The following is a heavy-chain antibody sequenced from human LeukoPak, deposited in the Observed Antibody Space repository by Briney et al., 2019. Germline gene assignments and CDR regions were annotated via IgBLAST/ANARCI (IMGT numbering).Heavy chain of an antibody. V-gene: IGHV1-2*02. J-gene: IGHJ4*02. Sequence: ASVKVSCKASGYTFTGYYMDWVRQAPGQGLEWMGWIKPNSGGTNYAQKFQGRVTMTRDTSISTAYMELSRLRSDDTAVYYCAKQYSSSWYHFDYWGQGTLVTVSS. CDR1: GYTFTGYY. CDR2: IKPNSGGT. D-gene: IGHD6-13*01. CDR3: AKQYSSSWYHFDY.